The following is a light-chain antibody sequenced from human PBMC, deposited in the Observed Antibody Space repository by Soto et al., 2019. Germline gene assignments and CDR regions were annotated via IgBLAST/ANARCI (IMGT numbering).Light chain of an antibody. Sequence: DIQMTQSPSTLSASVGDRVTITCRASQSISSWLAWYQQTPGKAPKLLIYDASSLESGVPSRFSGSGSGTEFTLTVTGLKREDFATYYCQQYDMFGPGNKVDIK. V-gene: IGKV1-5*01. J-gene: IGKJ1*01. CDR2: DAS. CDR1: QSISSW. CDR3: QQYDM.